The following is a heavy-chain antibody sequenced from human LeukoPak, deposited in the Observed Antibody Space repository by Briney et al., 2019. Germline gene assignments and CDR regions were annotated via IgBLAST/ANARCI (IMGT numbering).Heavy chain of an antibody. D-gene: IGHD3-16*01. V-gene: IGHV1-18*04. CDR1: GYTLTSYS. CDR2: ISAYNGNT. CDR3: AREGRGGYYFDY. Sequence: SVKVSCKASGYTLTSYSISWVRQAPGQGLEWMGWISAYNGNTNYAQKLQGRVTMTTETSTSTAYMELRSLRSDDTAVYYCAREGRGGYYFDYWGQGTLVTVSS. J-gene: IGHJ4*02.